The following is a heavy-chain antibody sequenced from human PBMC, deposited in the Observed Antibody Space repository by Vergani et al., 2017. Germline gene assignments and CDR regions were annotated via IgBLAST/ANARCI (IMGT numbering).Heavy chain of an antibody. CDR3: ARVDTQVPATSHFYYLDV. V-gene: IGHV4-31*11. CDR1: GGSTSSGDHC. J-gene: IGHJ6*03. Sequence: QVQLQESGPGVVKPSQTLSITCAVSGGSTSSGDHCWTWIRPRPGKGLEWIGYILYSGTTYDNPSFRGRLTISVDTSQNQFSLKLRSVTDADTAVYYCARVDTQVPATSHFYYLDVWGKGTTVVVSS. D-gene: IGHD6-25*01. CDR2: ILYSGTT.